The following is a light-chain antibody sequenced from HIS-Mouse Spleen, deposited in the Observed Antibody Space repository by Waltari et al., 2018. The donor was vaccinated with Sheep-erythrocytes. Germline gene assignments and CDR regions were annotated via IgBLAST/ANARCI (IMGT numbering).Light chain of an antibody. CDR2: AAS. Sequence: MTQTPSSLSASVGDRVTITCRASQGIRNDLGWYQQKPWKAPKLLIYAASSLQSGVPSRFSGSGSGTDFTLTNSSLQPEDFATYYCLQDYNYPYTFGQGTKLEIK. CDR1: QGIRND. J-gene: IGKJ2*01. V-gene: IGKV1-6*01. CDR3: LQDYNYPYT.